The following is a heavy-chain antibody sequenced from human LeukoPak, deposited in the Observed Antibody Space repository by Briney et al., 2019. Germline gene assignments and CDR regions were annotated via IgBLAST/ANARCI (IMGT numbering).Heavy chain of an antibody. D-gene: IGHD3-10*02. J-gene: IGHJ1*01. CDR3: ARDMENVPGNWLIYFQH. CDR2: INPNTGGT. V-gene: IGHV1-2*02. Sequence: ASVKVSCKASGYSFTGYYIHWVRQAPGQGLQWMGWINPNTGGTTYAKEFQGRVTMTRDTSISTVYMEMSRLRSDDTAMFYCARDMENVPGNWLIYFQHWGQGTQVTVSS. CDR1: GYSFTGYY.